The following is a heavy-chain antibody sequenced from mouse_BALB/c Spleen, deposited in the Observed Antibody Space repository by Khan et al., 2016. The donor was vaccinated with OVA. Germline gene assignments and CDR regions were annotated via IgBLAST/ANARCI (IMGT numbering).Heavy chain of an antibody. V-gene: IGHV1-7*01. CDR1: GYTFTTYW. Sequence: QVQLQQSGTELAKPGASVKMSCKTSGYTFTTYWMHWVKQRPGQGLEWIGYINPTSGYTDYNEKFKDKSPLSEDKSSSTAYMKMSSLTSKDSAVYYCARDRIDYWGQGTTLTVSS. CDR3: ARDRIDY. CDR2: INPTSGYT. J-gene: IGHJ2*01.